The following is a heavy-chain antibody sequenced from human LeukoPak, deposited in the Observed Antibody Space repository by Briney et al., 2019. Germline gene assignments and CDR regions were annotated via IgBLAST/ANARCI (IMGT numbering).Heavy chain of an antibody. Sequence: ASVKVSCKASGYTFNSYYMHWVRQAPGQGLEWMGIINPSGDFTSYAQKFQGRVTMTKDTSTSTVYMELSSLRSGDTAVYYCSRDSGYCSGGSCWYFDFWGQGTLVTVSA. CDR2: INPSGDFT. D-gene: IGHD2-15*01. V-gene: IGHV1-46*02. J-gene: IGHJ4*02. CDR3: SRDSGYCSGGSCWYFDF. CDR1: GYTFNSYY.